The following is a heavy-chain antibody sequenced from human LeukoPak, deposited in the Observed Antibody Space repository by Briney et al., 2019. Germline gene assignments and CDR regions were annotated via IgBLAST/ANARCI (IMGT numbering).Heavy chain of an antibody. D-gene: IGHD6-13*01. V-gene: IGHV3-21*01. J-gene: IGHJ4*02. CDR2: ISSSSSYI. Sequence: GGSLRLSCAASGFTYSSYSMNLVRQAPGKGLEWVSSISSSSSYIYYADSVKGRFTISRDNAKNSLYLQMNSLRAEDTAVYYCARDAGYRYSSSWYDAPDYWGQGTLVTVSS. CDR1: GFTYSSYS. CDR3: ARDAGYRYSSSWYDAPDY.